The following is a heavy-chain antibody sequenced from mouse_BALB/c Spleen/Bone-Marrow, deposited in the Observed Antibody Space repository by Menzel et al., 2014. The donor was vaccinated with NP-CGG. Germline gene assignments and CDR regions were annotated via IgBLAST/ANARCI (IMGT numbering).Heavy chain of an antibody. J-gene: IGHJ3*01. CDR2: IDPANGNT. CDR3: AFYYYGSSQFAY. D-gene: IGHD1-1*01. V-gene: IGHV14-3*02. CDR1: GFNIKDTY. Sequence: QLQQSGAELVKPGASVKLSCIASGFNIKDTYMHWVKQRPEQGLEWIGRIDPANGNTKYDPKFQGKATITADTSSDTAYLQLSSLTSEDTAVYYCAFYYYGSSQFAYWGQGTLVTVSA.